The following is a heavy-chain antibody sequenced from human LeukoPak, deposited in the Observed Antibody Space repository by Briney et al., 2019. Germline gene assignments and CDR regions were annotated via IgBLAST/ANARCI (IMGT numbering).Heavy chain of an antibody. CDR3: ARDYYDSSGYYYGGY. V-gene: IGHV3-48*02. D-gene: IGHD3-22*01. CDR1: GFAFSSYS. Sequence: GGSLRLSCAASGFAFSSYSMNWVRQAPGKGLEWVSYISSSSSTIYYADSVKGRFTISRDNAKNSLYLQMNSLRDEDTAVYYCARDYYDSSGYYYGGYWGQGTLVTVSS. J-gene: IGHJ4*02. CDR2: ISSSSSTI.